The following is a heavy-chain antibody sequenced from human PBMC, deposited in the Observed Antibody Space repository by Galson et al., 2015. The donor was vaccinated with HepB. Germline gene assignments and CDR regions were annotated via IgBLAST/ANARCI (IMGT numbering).Heavy chain of an antibody. Sequence: SVKVSCKASGYTFTSYGISWVRQAPGQGLEWMGWISAYNGNTNYAQKLQGRVTMTTDTSTSTAYMELRSLRSDDTAVYYCASCSTSCYSAVGRWAFDIWGQGTMVTVSS. CDR2: ISAYNGNT. V-gene: IGHV1-18*01. CDR1: GYTFTSYG. J-gene: IGHJ3*02. CDR3: ASCSTSCYSAVGRWAFDI. D-gene: IGHD2-2*02.